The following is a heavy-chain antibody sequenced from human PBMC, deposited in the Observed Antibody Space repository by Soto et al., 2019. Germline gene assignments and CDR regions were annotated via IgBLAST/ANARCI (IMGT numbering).Heavy chain of an antibody. V-gene: IGHV3-23*01. CDR1: GFTFSSYA. J-gene: IGHJ3*02. CDR3: AKGLSSVLWFGELNKGAFDI. D-gene: IGHD3-10*01. Sequence: EVQLLESGGGLVQPGVSLRLSCAASGFTFSSYAMSWVRQAPGKGLEWVSSISGSGAGTYYADSVKGRFTFSRDNSKNTLYLQMNSLRAEDTAVYYCAKGLSSVLWFGELNKGAFDIWGQGTMVTVSS. CDR2: ISGSGAGT.